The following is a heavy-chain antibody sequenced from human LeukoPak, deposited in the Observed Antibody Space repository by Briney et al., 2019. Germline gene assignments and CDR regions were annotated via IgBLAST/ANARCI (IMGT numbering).Heavy chain of an antibody. CDR3: ARTVVTATIDGFQI. J-gene: IGHJ3*02. CDR2: VHETGYA. V-gene: IGHV4-38-2*02. CDR1: GSSFRSGHY. Sequence: SETLTLTCSVSGSSFRSGHYWGWIRQSSGEGLEWIGNVHETGYANYNPSLRSRVTISVDPSKSQFSLRLTSVTAADTAVYYCARTVVTATIDGFQIWGQGTMVTVSS. D-gene: IGHD2-21*02.